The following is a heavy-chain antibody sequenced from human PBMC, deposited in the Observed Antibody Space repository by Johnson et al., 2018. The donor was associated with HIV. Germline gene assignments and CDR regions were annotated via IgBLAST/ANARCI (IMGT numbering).Heavy chain of an antibody. CDR3: ASGIAVAGTLLDAFDI. CDR1: GFTFSGYA. V-gene: IGHV3-30*04. J-gene: IGHJ3*02. CDR2: ISYDGSNK. Sequence: QVQLVESGGGVVQPGRSLRLSCAASGFTFSGYAMHWVRQAPGMGLGWVALISYDGSNKYYADSVKGRFTTSRDNSKNTLYLQRNSLRAEDTAVYYCASGIAVAGTLLDAFDIWGQGTMVTVSS. D-gene: IGHD6-19*01.